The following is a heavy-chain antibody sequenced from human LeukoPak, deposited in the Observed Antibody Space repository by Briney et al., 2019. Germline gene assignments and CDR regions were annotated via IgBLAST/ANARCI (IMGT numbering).Heavy chain of an antibody. D-gene: IGHD2-21*01. V-gene: IGHV3-7*01. J-gene: IGHJ5*02. CDR2: IKQDGSEK. CDR3: ARDRLIAENWFDP. Sequence: PGGSLRLSCAASGFTFSSYWMSWVRQAPGKGLEWVANIKQDGSEKYYVDSVKGRFTISRDNAKNSLYLQMNSLRAEDTAVYYCARDRLIAENWFDPWGQGTLVTVSS. CDR1: GFTFSSYW.